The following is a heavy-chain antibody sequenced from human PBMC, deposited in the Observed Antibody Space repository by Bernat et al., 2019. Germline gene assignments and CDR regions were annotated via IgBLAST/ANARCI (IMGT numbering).Heavy chain of an antibody. CDR3: AKGRTRVTSFDY. J-gene: IGHJ4*02. Sequence: VQLVESGGGLVQPGGSLRLSCAASGFTFSNYAMSWVRQAPGKGLEWVSGIVGTGDTTYYADSMKGRFTISRDNSKNTVYLQMNSLRAEDTAVYYCAKGRTRVTSFDYWGQGTLVTVSS. CDR1: GFTFSNYA. D-gene: IGHD4-11*01. CDR2: IVGTGDTT. V-gene: IGHV3-23*04.